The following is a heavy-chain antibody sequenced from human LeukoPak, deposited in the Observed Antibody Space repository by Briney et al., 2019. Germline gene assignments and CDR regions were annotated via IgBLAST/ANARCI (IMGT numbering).Heavy chain of an antibody. CDR2: IRGSGGST. CDR1: GFTFSSYA. V-gene: IGHV3-23*01. Sequence: GGSLRLSCAASGFTFSSYAMIGVRQAPGKGLECVSAIRGSGGSTYYADSVKGRFTISRDNSKNTLYLQMNSLRAEDTAVYYCAPLGCGGSCYRFDYWGQGTLVTVSS. CDR3: APLGCGGSCYRFDY. J-gene: IGHJ4*02. D-gene: IGHD2-15*01.